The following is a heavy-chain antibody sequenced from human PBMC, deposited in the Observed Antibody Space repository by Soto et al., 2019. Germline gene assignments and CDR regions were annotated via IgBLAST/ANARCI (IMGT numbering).Heavy chain of an antibody. CDR1: GGSISSGGYS. J-gene: IGHJ5*02. V-gene: IGHV4-61*08. CDR3: ARSSYYYDSSGYFFSWFDP. Sequence: ETLSLTCAVSGGSISSGGYSWSWIRQPPGKGLEWIGYIYYSGSTKFNPSLQSRVTMSVDTSKNQFSLRLSSVTAADTAVYYCARSSYYYDSSGYFFSWFDPWGQGTLVTVSS. CDR2: IYYSGST. D-gene: IGHD3-22*01.